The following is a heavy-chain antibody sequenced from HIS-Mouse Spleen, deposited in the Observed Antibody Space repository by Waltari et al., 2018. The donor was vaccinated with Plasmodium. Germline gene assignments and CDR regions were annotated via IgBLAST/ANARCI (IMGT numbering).Heavy chain of an antibody. V-gene: IGHV3-7*01. CDR2: IKQAGSEN. D-gene: IGHD6-13*01. J-gene: IGHJ2*01. CDR3: ASSWYWYFDL. Sequence: EVQLVESGGGLVQPGGSLRLSCAASGFTFSSYWMSWVRQAPGKGREWVANIKQAGSENYYVDSVKGRFTISRDNAKNSLYLQMNRLRAEDTAVYYCASSWYWYFDLWGRGTLVTVSS. CDR1: GFTFSSYW.